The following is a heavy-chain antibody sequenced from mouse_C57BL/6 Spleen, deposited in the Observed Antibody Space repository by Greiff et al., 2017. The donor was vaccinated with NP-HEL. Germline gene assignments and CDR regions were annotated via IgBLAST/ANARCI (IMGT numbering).Heavy chain of an antibody. CDR2: INPNNGGT. V-gene: IGHV1-18*01. Sequence: EVKLQESGPELVKPGASVKIPCKASGYTFTDYNMDWVKQSHGKSLEWIGDINPNNGGTIYNQKFKGKATLTVDKSSSTAYMELRSLTSEDTAVYYCARYNYGSSGGFAYWGQGTLVTVSA. J-gene: IGHJ3*01. CDR3: ARYNYGSSGGFAY. D-gene: IGHD1-1*01. CDR1: GYTFTDYN.